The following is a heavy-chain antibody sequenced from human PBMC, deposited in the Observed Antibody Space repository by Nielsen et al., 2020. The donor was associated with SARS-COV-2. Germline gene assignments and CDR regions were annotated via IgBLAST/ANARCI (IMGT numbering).Heavy chain of an antibody. V-gene: IGHV1-2*06. J-gene: IGHJ4*02. Sequence: ASVKVSCKASGYTFAGYFLHWVRQAPGQELEWMGRIIPNSGATVYAQKFHGRLTVTRDTSLSTAYMELTSLTSDDTAVYYCSRGTWDRSLDYWGQGTLVTVSS. CDR3: SRGTWDRSLDY. CDR1: GYTFAGYF. CDR2: IIPNSGAT. D-gene: IGHD1-26*01.